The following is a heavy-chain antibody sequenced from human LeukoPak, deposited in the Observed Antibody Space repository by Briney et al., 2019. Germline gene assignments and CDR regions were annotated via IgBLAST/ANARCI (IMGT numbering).Heavy chain of an antibody. CDR1: GFAFSNYE. J-gene: IGHJ4*02. Sequence: GGSLRLSCAASGFAFSNYEMSWVRQAPGKGLEWISAIVGSGANSFYADSVKGRFTLSRDNSKNTLYLQMDSLRAEDTAVYYCAKVGLQQQLNYWGQGTLVTVSS. V-gene: IGHV3-23*01. D-gene: IGHD6-13*01. CDR2: IVGSGANS. CDR3: AKVGLQQQLNY.